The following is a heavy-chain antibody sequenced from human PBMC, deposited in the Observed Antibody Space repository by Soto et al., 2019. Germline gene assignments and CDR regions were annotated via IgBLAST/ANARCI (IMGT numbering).Heavy chain of an antibody. CDR1: GFTFSSYA. Sequence: HPGGSLRLSCAASGFTFSSYAMSWVRQAPGKGLEWVSAISGSGGSTYYADSVKGRFTISRDNSKNTLYLQMNSLRAEDTAVYYCAKPPELQLWLGYFDYWGQGTLVTVSS. CDR2: ISGSGGST. V-gene: IGHV3-23*01. D-gene: IGHD5-18*01. CDR3: AKPPELQLWLGYFDY. J-gene: IGHJ4*02.